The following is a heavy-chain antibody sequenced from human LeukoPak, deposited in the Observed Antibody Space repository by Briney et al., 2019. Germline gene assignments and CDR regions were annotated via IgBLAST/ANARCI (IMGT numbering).Heavy chain of an antibody. CDR3: ARHQRFGEKGRTYYFDY. V-gene: IGHV4-39*01. Sequence: SETLSLTCTVSGGSISSSSYYWGWIRQPPGKGLEWIGSIYYSGSTYYNPSLKSRVTISVDTSKNQFSLKLSSVTAADTAVYYCARHQRFGEKGRTYYFDYWGQGTLVTVSS. D-gene: IGHD3-10*01. CDR2: IYYSGST. CDR1: GGSISSSSYY. J-gene: IGHJ4*02.